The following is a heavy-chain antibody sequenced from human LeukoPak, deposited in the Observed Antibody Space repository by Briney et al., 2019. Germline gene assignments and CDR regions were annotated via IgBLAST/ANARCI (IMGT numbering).Heavy chain of an antibody. CDR3: ARAKAAGSYDF. Sequence: SETLSLTCSVSGSSIGRHYWTWIRQPPGKGLEWIGYTHFSGSSNYNPSLKSRATTSLDRAKNQISLTPTSVTAADTAVYFCARAKAAGSYDFWGQGTLVTASS. J-gene: IGHJ4*02. D-gene: IGHD6-13*01. CDR2: THFSGSS. CDR1: GSSIGRHY. V-gene: IGHV4-59*11.